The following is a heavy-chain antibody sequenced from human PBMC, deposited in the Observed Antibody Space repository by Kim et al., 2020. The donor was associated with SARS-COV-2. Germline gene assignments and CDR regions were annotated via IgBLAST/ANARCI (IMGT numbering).Heavy chain of an antibody. J-gene: IGHJ4*02. Sequence: GGSLRLSCAASGFTFSSYGMHWVRQAPGKGLEWVAVISYDGSNKYYADSVKGRFTISRDNSKNTLYLQMNSLRAEDTAVYYCARAHGGYAPFDYWGQGTLVTVSS. CDR2: ISYDGSNK. CDR3: ARAHGGYAPFDY. V-gene: IGHV3-30*03. D-gene: IGHD5-12*01. CDR1: GFTFSSYG.